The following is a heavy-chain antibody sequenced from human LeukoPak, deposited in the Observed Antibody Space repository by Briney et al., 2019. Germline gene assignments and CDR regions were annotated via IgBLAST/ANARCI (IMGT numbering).Heavy chain of an antibody. D-gene: IGHD5-18*01. V-gene: IGHV4-59*08. Sequence: PSETLSLTCTVSGGSISSYYWSWIRQPPGKGLEWIGYIYYSGSTNYNPSLKSRVTISVDTSKNQFSLKLSSVTAADTAVYYCARHSTDEKRGYSYGVFDYWGQGTLVTVSS. CDR1: GGSISSYY. CDR2: IYYSGST. J-gene: IGHJ4*02. CDR3: ARHSTDEKRGYSYGVFDY.